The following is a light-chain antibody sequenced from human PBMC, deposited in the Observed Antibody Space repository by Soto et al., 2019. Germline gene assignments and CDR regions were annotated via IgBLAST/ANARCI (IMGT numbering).Light chain of an antibody. CDR1: QSVSSN. J-gene: IGKJ1*01. CDR3: QQYNNWPPWT. V-gene: IGKV3-15*01. Sequence: EIVMTQSPATLSVSPGERATLSCRASQSVSSNLAWYQQKPGQAPRLLIYGASTRATGSPARFSGSGSGTDFTLPISSLQSEEFAVYYCQQYNNWPPWTCGQGTKVEIK. CDR2: GAS.